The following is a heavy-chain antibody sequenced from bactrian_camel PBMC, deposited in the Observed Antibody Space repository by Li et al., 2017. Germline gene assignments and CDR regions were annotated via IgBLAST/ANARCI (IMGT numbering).Heavy chain of an antibody. CDR3: AGGRADSWACDSHSTYNH. CDR1: GYTYSTNC. CDR2: MSTSGGGT. J-gene: IGHJ4*01. V-gene: IGHV3S40*01. D-gene: IGHD6*01. Sequence: VQLVESGGDSVRPGGSLRLSCAASGYTYSTNCMGWFRQAPGREREGVAGMSTSGGGTYYGDSVKGRFTISQDNAKNIVYLQGSSLKPEDTAVYYCAGGRADSWACDSHSTYNHWGQGTQVTVS.